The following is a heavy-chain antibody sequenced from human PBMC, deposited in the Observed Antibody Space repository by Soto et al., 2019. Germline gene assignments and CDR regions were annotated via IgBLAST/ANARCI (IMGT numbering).Heavy chain of an antibody. CDR1: GFTYDDYA. V-gene: IGHV3-9*01. CDR2: IGWNGTII. Sequence: EVQLVESGGGLVQPGRSLRLSCAASGFTYDDYAMHWVRQAPGKGLEWVSGIGWNGTIIGYADSVKGRFTISRDNAKKSLYLQMNSLRPEDTAFYYCARQISSNFFKIKRRFDPWGQGTRVTVSS. D-gene: IGHD2-2*01. J-gene: IGHJ5*02. CDR3: ARQISSNFFKIKRRFDP.